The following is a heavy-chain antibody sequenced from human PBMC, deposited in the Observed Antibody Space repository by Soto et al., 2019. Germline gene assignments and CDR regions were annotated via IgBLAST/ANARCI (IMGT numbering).Heavy chain of an antibody. CDR2: IYYSGST. D-gene: IGHD1-26*01. V-gene: IGHV4-31*03. Sequence: ASETLALTCTVAGGSISSGGYHWSWIRQHPGKGLEWIGYIYYSGSTYYNPSLKSRVTISVDTSKNQFSLKLSSVTAADTAVYYFSRDTNSLGVGATRGYYYYGMDVWGQGTTVTVSS. CDR1: GGSISSGGYH. J-gene: IGHJ6*02. CDR3: SRDTNSLGVGATRGYYYYGMDV.